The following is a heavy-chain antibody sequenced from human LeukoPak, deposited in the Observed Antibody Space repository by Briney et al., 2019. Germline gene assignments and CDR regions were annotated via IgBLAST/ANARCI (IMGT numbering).Heavy chain of an antibody. D-gene: IGHD5-12*01. J-gene: IGHJ4*02. CDR2: IKSDGSST. Sequence: GGSLRLSCAVSGFTFSSYGMHWVRQAPGKGLVWVSHIKSDGSSTSYADSVKGRFTISRDNAKNTLYLQMNSLRAEDTAVYFCARDRGYTQDYWGQGTLVTVSS. CDR1: GFTFSSYG. CDR3: ARDRGYTQDY. V-gene: IGHV3-74*01.